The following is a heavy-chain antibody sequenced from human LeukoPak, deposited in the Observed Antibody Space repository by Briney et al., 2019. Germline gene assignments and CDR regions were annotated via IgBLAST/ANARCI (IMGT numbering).Heavy chain of an antibody. D-gene: IGHD3-22*01. CDR3: ARAGHSSGYYLLY. V-gene: IGHV3-21*01. J-gene: IGHJ4*02. CDR2: ISSSSSYI. Sequence: GGSLRLSCAASGSTFSSYSMNWVRQAPGKGLEWVSSISSSSSYIYYADSVKGRFTISRDNAKNSLYLQMNSLRAEDTAVYYCARAGHSSGYYLLYWGQGTLVTVSS. CDR1: GSTFSSYS.